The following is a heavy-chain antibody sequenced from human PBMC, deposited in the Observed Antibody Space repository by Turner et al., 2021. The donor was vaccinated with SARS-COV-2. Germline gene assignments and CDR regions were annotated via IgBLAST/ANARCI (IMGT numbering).Heavy chain of an antibody. V-gene: IGHV3-30-3*01. CDR1: GFTCRSSA. J-gene: IGHJ4*02. D-gene: IGHD1-26*01. Sequence: QVQLVESGGGVVQPRRYLTLSCSSSGFTCRSSAMHWVRQAPGKGLVWVAFISYDGSNKYYADSVKGRFTISRDNSKNTLYLQMNSLRAEDTAVYYCARDTTHGGWELLFDYWGQGTLVTVSS. CDR2: ISYDGSNK. CDR3: ARDTTHGGWELLFDY.